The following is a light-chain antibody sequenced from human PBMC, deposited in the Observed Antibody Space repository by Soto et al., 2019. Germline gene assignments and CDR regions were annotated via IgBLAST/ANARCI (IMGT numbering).Light chain of an antibody. J-gene: IGLJ1*01. CDR3: CLYTTSNTRQIV. Sequence: QSVLTQPRSVSGSPGQSVTISCTGTSSDVGGYNYVSWYQQHPGKAPKLMIYDVSKRPSGVPDRFSGSKSGNTASLTISGLQAEDEADYYCCLYTTSNTRQIVFGTGTKVTVL. CDR1: SSDVGGYNY. CDR2: DVS. V-gene: IGLV2-11*01.